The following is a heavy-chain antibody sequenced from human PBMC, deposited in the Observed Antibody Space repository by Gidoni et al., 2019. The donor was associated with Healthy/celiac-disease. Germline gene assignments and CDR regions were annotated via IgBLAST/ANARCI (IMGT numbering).Heavy chain of an antibody. CDR1: RITFSSYA. J-gene: IGHJ3*02. CDR3: AITAAVAGTWDAFDI. V-gene: IGHV3-23*01. CDR2: FSGSGGRI. D-gene: IGHD6-19*01. Sequence: VQPLESVGGLVQTGWPLRLSCADSRITFSSYARSWVLQAPGKGLEGVLAFSGSGGRIYYADSVKGRFTIARYNVKSTRYLQMNRLRGEVTAVYYCAITAAVAGTWDAFDIWGQGTMVTVSS.